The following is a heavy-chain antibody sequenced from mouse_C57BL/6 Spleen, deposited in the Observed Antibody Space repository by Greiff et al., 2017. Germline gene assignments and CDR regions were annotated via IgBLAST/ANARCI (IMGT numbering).Heavy chain of an antibody. D-gene: IGHD1-1*01. J-gene: IGHJ1*03. V-gene: IGHV1-64*01. Sequence: QVQLQQPGAELVKPGASVKLSCKASGYTFTSYWMHWVKQRPGQGLEWIGMIHPISGSTNYNEKFKSKATLTVDKSSSTAYMQLSSLTSEDSAVYYCARSPLYYGSSYGYFDVWGTGTTVTVSS. CDR2: IHPISGST. CDR3: ARSPLYYGSSYGYFDV. CDR1: GYTFTSYW.